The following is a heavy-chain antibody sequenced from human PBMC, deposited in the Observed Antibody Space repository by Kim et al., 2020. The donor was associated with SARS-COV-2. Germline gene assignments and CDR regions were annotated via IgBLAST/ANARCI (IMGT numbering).Heavy chain of an antibody. Sequence: GGSLRLSCAASGFTFSSYAMSWVRQAPGKGLEWVSAISGSGGSTYYADSVKGRFTISRDNSKNTLYLQMNSLRAEDTAVYYCAKPDIVLMVYYYFDYWGQGTMVTVAS. CDR2: ISGSGGST. J-gene: IGHJ4*02. D-gene: IGHD2-8*01. CDR1: GFTFSSYA. CDR3: AKPDIVLMVYYYFDY. V-gene: IGHV3-23*01.